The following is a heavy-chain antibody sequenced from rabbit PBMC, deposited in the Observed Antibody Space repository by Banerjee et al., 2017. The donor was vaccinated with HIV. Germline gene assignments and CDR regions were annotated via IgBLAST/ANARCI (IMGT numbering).Heavy chain of an antibody. J-gene: IGHJ4*01. V-gene: IGHV1S45*01. CDR2: IYAGYGTGT. CDR3: ARGYAGDIGVNYVLGL. Sequence: QEQLEESGGDLVKPEGSLTLTCTASGFSFSSSYWICWVRQAPGKGLEWIACIYAGYGTGTYYASWAKGRFTISRTSSTTVTLQMTSLTAADTATYFCARGYAGDIGVNYVLGLWGPGTLVTVS. D-gene: IGHD4-2*01. CDR1: GFSFSSSYW.